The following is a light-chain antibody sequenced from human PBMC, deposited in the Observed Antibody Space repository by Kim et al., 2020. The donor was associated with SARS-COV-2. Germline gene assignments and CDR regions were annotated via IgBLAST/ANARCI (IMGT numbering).Light chain of an antibody. J-gene: IGKJ3*01. V-gene: IGKV3-20*01. CDR2: GAS. CDR3: QYYGTSLT. Sequence: WSPGERASLSCRASPSVSASYLAWYQQKPGQAPRLLIYGASSRATGIPDRFSGSGSGTDFTITINRLEPEDIAVYYCQYYGTSLTFGPGTKVDIK. CDR1: PSVSASY.